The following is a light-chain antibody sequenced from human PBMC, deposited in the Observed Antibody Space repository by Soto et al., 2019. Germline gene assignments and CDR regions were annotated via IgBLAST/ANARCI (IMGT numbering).Light chain of an antibody. CDR1: SSDVGGYNY. CDR3: SSYTTSNTRQIV. CDR2: DVS. Sequence: QCALTQPASVSGSPGQSITISCTGTSSDVGGYNYVSWYQHHPGKAPKLIIYDVSNRPSGVSIRFSGSKSDNTASLTISGLQPEDEADYHCSSYTTSNTRQIVFGTGTEVTVL. V-gene: IGLV2-14*03. J-gene: IGLJ1*01.